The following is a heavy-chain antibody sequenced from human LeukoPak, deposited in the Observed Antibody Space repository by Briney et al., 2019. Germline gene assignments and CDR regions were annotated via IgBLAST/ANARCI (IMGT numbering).Heavy chain of an antibody. CDR1: GLTFSSYS. CDR3: ARGLAGNAFDI. D-gene: IGHD1-26*01. Sequence: PGGSLRLSCAASGLTFSSYSMSWVRQAPRKGLEWVSSISSSSSYIYYADSVKGRFTISRDNSKNSLYLQMNSRRAEDTAVYYCARGLAGNAFDIWAQGTMVTVSS. V-gene: IGHV3-21*01. J-gene: IGHJ3*02. CDR2: ISSSSSYI.